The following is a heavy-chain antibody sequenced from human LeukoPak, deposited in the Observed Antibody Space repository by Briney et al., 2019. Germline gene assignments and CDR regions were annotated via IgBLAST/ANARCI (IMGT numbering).Heavy chain of an antibody. CDR1: RNTFNGNY. Sequence: ASVKVSCKSSRNTFNGNYMHWVRQTPGQGLEWMGWINPGSGGTNYAQKFQDRVTMTRGTSIGTIYMNLRKLSSDDTAVYYCAGGSGYYFFDNWGQGTLLTVSS. CDR2: INPGSGGT. D-gene: IGHD6-25*01. J-gene: IGHJ4*02. CDR3: AGGSGYYFFDN. V-gene: IGHV1-2*02.